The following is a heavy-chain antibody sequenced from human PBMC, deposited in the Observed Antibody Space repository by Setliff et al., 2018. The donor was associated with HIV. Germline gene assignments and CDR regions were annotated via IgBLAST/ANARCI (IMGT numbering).Heavy chain of an antibody. CDR3: ARIWGIPPLYYFDY. Sequence: ASVKVSCKASGYTFTSYAMYWVRQAPGQRLEWMGWIHAGNGYTKYSQKFQGRVTFTRDTSASAAYMDLSSLRSEDTAVYYCARIWGIPPLYYFDYWGQGTLVTVSS. CDR1: GYTFTSYA. V-gene: IGHV1-3*01. CDR2: IHAGNGYT. J-gene: IGHJ4*02. D-gene: IGHD3-16*01.